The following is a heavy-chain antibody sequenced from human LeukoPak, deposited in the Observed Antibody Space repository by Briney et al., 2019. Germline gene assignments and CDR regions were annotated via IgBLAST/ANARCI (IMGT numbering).Heavy chain of an antibody. CDR2: ISSSSSTI. CDR3: ARDRGITFGGPYYFDY. D-gene: IGHD3-16*01. CDR1: GFTFSSYS. V-gene: IGHV3-48*04. J-gene: IGHJ4*02. Sequence: GGSLRLSCAASGFTFSSYSMNWVRQAPGKGLEWVSYISSSSSTIYYADSVKGRFTISRDNAKNSLYLQMNSLRAEDTAVYYCARDRGITFGGPYYFDYWGQGTLVTVSS.